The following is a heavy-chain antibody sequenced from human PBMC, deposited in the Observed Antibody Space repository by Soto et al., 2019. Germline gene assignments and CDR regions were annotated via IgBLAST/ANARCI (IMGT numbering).Heavy chain of an antibody. V-gene: IGHV3-30*18. CDR1: GFTFSSYG. J-gene: IGHJ4*02. CDR2: ISYDGSNK. CDR3: AKDPKGYCGGDCYFDY. D-gene: IGHD2-21*02. Sequence: VQLVASGGGVVQPGRSLRLSCAASGFTFSSYGMHWVRQAPGKGLEWVAVISYDGSNKYYADSVKGRFTISRDNSKNTLYLQMNSLRAEDTAVYYCAKDPKGYCGGDCYFDYWGQGTLVTVSS.